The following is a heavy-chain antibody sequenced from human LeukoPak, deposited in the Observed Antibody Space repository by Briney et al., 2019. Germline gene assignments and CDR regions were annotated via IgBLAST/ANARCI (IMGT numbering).Heavy chain of an antibody. D-gene: IGHD4-23*01. CDR2: IGWNSGSI. CDR1: GFTIDDYA. CDR3: AKDDCGGTNAFDI. V-gene: IGHV3-9*01. Sequence: GRSLRLSCAASGFTIDDYAMHWVRQAPGKGLEWVSGIGWNSGSIGYADSVKGRFIITRDNAKNTLYLQMNSLRAEDTAVYYCAKDDCGGTNAFDIWGQGTMVIVSS. J-gene: IGHJ3*02.